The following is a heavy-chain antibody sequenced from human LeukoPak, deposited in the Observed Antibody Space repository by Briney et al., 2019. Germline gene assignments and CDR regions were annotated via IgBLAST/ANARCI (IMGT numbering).Heavy chain of an antibody. CDR1: GNSFTNYW. J-gene: IGHJ4*02. V-gene: IGHV5-51*01. D-gene: IGHD6-19*01. CDR2: IYPDDSDT. CDR3: ASLPRGSSGWNYFDY. Sequence: GESLKISXKASGNSFTNYWIGWVRQMPGKGREWMGIIYPDDSDTRYSPSFQGQVTISVDKSISTAYLQWSSLKASDTAMYYCASLPRGSSGWNYFDYWGQGTLVTVSS.